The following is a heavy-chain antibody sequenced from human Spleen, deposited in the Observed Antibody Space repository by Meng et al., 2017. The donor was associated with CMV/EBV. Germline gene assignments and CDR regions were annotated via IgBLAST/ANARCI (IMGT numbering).Heavy chain of an antibody. Sequence: SETLSLTCAVYGGSFSGYYWSWIRQPPGKGLEWIGEINHSGSTNYNPSLKSRVTISVDTSKNQFSLKLRSVTAADTAVYYCARVVDCSSTSCYNASPYYYYGMDVWGQGTTVTVSS. CDR1: GGSFSGYY. CDR2: INHSGST. CDR3: ARVVDCSSTSCYNASPYYYYGMDV. V-gene: IGHV4-34*01. J-gene: IGHJ6*02. D-gene: IGHD2-2*02.